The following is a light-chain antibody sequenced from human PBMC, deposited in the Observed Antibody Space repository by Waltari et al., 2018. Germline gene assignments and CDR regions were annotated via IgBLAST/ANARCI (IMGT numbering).Light chain of an antibody. J-gene: IGKJ4*01. CDR3: QQRSNWPS. CDR1: ESVSTS. Sequence: EIVVTQSPATLSLSPGDRATLSCRASESVSTSLAWYQQKPGQAPRLLIYDASSRATGIPVRFSASGSGTDFTLTISSLEPEDFAVYYCQQRSNWPSFGGGTTVDSK. V-gene: IGKV3-11*01. CDR2: DAS.